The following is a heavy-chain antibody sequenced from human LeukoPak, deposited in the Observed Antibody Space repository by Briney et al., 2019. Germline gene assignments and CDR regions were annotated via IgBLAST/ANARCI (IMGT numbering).Heavy chain of an antibody. D-gene: IGHD2-2*01. V-gene: IGHV1-69*02. CDR1: GGTFSSYT. CDR2: IIPILGIA. Sequence: SVKVSCKASGGTFSSYTISWVPQAPGQGLEWMGRIIPILGIANYAQKFQGRVTITADKSTSTAYMELSSLRSEDTAVYYCAQTFRICSSTSCSKPLDYWGQGTLVTVSS. CDR3: AQTFRICSSTSCSKPLDY. J-gene: IGHJ4*02.